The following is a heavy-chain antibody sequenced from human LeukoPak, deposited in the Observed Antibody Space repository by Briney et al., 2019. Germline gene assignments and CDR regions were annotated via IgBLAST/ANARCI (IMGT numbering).Heavy chain of an antibody. J-gene: IGHJ4*02. CDR2: ISGSGGST. Sequence: GGSLRLSCAASGFTFSSYAMSWVRQAPGKGLEWVSAISGSGGSTYYADSVKGRFTISRDNSKNTLYLQMNSLRAEDTAVYYRAKDLRGHYYDSSGFDYWGQGTLVTVSS. D-gene: IGHD3-22*01. CDR1: GFTFSSYA. CDR3: AKDLRGHYYDSSGFDY. V-gene: IGHV3-23*01.